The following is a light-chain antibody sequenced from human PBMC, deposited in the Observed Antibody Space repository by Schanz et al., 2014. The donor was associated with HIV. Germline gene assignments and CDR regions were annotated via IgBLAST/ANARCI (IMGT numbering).Light chain of an antibody. Sequence: QSALTQPPSASGSPGQSVTISCTGTTSDIGNHDFVSWYQQHPGKAPKLMIYDVTKRPSGVPARFSGSKSGNTASLTVSGLQAEDEADYYCSSYAGRNNLVVFGGGTKLTVL. CDR2: DVT. V-gene: IGLV2-8*01. CDR3: SSYAGRNNLVV. J-gene: IGLJ2*01. CDR1: TSDIGNHDF.